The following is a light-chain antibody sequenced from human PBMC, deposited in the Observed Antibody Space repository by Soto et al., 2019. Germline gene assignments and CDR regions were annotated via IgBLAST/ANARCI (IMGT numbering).Light chain of an antibody. CDR1: RSLVYSDGNTY. CDR3: MQGTHWPPIT. J-gene: IGKJ5*01. Sequence: DEVMTQSPLSLPVTLGQPASISCTSSRSLVYSDGNTYLNWFQQRPGQSPRRLIYKVSNRDSGVPDRFSGSGSGTDFTLEISRVEAEDVGVYYCMQGTHWPPITFGQGTRLEIK. V-gene: IGKV2-30*01. CDR2: KVS.